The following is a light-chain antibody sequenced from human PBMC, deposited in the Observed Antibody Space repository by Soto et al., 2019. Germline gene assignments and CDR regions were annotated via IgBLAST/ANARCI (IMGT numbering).Light chain of an antibody. V-gene: IGLV1-40*01. Sequence: QSVLTQPPSVSGAPGQRVTISCTGSSSNLGAGYDVHWYQQLPGTAPKLLIYDNNNRPSGVPDRFSGSKSGTSASLASTGLQAEDEADYYCQSYGSSLGGSNVFGTGTKVTVL. CDR3: QSYGSSLGGSNV. CDR1: SSNLGAGYD. CDR2: DNN. J-gene: IGLJ1*01.